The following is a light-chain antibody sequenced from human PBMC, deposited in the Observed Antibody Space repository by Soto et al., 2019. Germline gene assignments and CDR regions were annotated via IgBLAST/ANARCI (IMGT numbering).Light chain of an antibody. J-gene: IGLJ1*01. CDR3: QSYDSSLSALYV. V-gene: IGLV1-51*01. Sequence: QSVLTQPPSVSAAPGQKATISCSGSSSNIGGNSVSWYQQLPGAAPKLLIYDDNKRPSGIPDRFSGSKSGTSATLGITGFQAEDEADYYCQSYDSSLSALYVFGTGTKVTVL. CDR2: DDN. CDR1: SSNIGGNS.